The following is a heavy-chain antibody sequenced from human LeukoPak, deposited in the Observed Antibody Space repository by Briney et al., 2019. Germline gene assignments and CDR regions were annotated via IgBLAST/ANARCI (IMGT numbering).Heavy chain of an antibody. CDR3: AKAEYYDFWSGYVEPFDY. J-gene: IGHJ4*02. D-gene: IGHD3-3*01. CDR1: GFTFSSYA. V-gene: IGHV3-23*01. Sequence: GGSLRLSCAASGFTFSSYAMSWVRQAPGKGLEWVSAISGSGGSTYYADSVKGRFTISRDNSKNTLYLQMNSLRAEDTAVYYCAKAEYYDFWSGYVEPFDYWGQGTLVTFSS. CDR2: ISGSGGST.